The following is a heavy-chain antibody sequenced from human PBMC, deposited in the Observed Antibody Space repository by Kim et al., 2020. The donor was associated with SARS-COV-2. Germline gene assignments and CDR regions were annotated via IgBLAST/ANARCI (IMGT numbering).Heavy chain of an antibody. D-gene: IGHD1-26*01. Sequence: QFTISRHNSKNTLYLQMNSLRAEDTAVYYCARDGTRSRDRYSGSMYAFDIWGQGTMVTVSS. CDR3: ARDGTRSRDRYSGSMYAFDI. J-gene: IGHJ3*02. V-gene: IGHV3-53*04.